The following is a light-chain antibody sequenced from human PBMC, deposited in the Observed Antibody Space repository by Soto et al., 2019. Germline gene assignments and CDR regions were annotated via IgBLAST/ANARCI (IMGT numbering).Light chain of an antibody. Sequence: EIVSTQSPATLSLSPGERATLSCRASQSVSSYLAWYQQKPGQAPRLLIYDASNRATGIPDRFSGSGSGTDFTLTISRLEPEDFAVYYCQKYNNWPPWTFGQGTKVDIK. V-gene: IGKV3-11*01. CDR2: DAS. J-gene: IGKJ1*01. CDR1: QSVSSY. CDR3: QKYNNWPPWT.